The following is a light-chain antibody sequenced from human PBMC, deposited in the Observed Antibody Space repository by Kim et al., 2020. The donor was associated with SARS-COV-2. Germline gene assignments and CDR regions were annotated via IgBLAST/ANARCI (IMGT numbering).Light chain of an antibody. CDR2: YDS. CDR3: QVWDSSSDHPYV. Sequence: PGKTARITCGGNNMGRKGVRWYQQKPGQAPVLVIYYDSDRPSGIPERFSGSNSGNTATLTISRVEAGDEADYYCQVWDSSSDHPYVFGTGTKVTVL. CDR1: NMGRKG. V-gene: IGLV3-21*04. J-gene: IGLJ1*01.